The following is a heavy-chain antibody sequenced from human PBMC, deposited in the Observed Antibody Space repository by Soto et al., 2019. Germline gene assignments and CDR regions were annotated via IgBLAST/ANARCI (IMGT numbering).Heavy chain of an antibody. CDR1: GFTVSSYA. D-gene: IGHD5-12*01. J-gene: IGHJ4*02. V-gene: IGHV3-30*03. CDR3: ASGGDGYNYEWDY. CDR2: LSYDGSTK. Sequence: QVQLVESGGGVVQPGRSLRLSCAVSGFTVSSYAMHWVRQAPGKGLEWVAVLSYDGSTKYYADSVKGRFTISRDNSKNTLYLQMNSLRADDTAVYYCASGGDGYNYEWDYWGQGTLVTVSS.